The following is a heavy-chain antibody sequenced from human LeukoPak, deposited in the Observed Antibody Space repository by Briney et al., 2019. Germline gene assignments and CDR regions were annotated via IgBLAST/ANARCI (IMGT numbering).Heavy chain of an antibody. J-gene: IGHJ4*02. D-gene: IGHD6-19*01. V-gene: IGHV4-59*08. Sequence: SGTLSLTCAVYGGSFSGYYWSWIRQPPGKGLEWIGYIYGSGSTNYDPSLKSRVTISEDTSKNHFSLMLTSVTAAGTAVYYCARNVGWYSHDSWGQGTLVTVFS. CDR3: ARNVGWYSHDS. CDR1: GGSFSGYY. CDR2: IYGSGST.